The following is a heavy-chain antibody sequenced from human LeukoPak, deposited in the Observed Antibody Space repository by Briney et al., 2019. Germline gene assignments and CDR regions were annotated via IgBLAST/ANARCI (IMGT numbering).Heavy chain of an antibody. CDR2: FDPEDGET. CDR1: GYTLTQLS. J-gene: IGHJ4*02. Sequence: GASVKVSCKVSGYTLTQLSMHWVRQAPGKGLEWMGGFDPEDGETIYAQKFQGRVTMTEDTSTDTAYMELSSLRSEDTAVYYCVSSSSWYFDYGGQGALVTVSS. D-gene: IGHD6-6*01. CDR3: VSSSSWYFDY. V-gene: IGHV1-24*01.